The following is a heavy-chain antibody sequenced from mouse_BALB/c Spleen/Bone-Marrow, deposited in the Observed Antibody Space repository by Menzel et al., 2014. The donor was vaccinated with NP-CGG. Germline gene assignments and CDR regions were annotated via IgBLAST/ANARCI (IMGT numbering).Heavy chain of an antibody. CDR2: IDPANGNT. CDR3: AGDGAY. D-gene: IGHD3-3*01. V-gene: IGHV14-3*02. Sequence: VQLKESGAELVKPGASVKLSCTASGFNIKDTYMHWVKQRPEQGLEWIGRIDPANGNTKYDPKFQGKATITADTSSNTAYLQLSSLTSEDTAVYYCAGDGAYWGQGTLVTVSA. J-gene: IGHJ3*01. CDR1: GFNIKDTY.